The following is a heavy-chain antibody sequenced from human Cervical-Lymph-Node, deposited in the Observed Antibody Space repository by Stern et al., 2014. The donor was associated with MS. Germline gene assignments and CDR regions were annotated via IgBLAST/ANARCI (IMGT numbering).Heavy chain of an antibody. J-gene: IGHJ4*02. CDR3: ARGGRGVGLEY. D-gene: IGHD3-10*01. V-gene: IGHV3-30-3*01. Sequence: HVQLGQSGGGVVQPGRSLSLSCVVSGFTFSTYAMHWVRQAPGKGLEWVAFVSYDGTQRNSTDSVKARFTISRDNSKNTLYLHMNSLRDEDTAVYFCARGGRGVGLEYWGQGALVTVSS. CDR2: VSYDGTQR. CDR1: GFTFSTYA.